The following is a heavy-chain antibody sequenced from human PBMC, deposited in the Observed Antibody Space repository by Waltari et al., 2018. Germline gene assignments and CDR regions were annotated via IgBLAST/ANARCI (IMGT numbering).Heavy chain of an antibody. D-gene: IGHD3-3*02. CDR1: GYNFSSVG. Sequence: VQVVESGGGVVQPGKSLRLYWVGSGYNFSSVGIHWVRQTPVKGLEWIALISYDGSDLYYADSVKGRFTISRDISQNTVYLQMNSLRTEDTAIYYCVISTRFDPWGQGTLVSVSS. V-gene: IGHV3-30*03. CDR2: ISYDGSDL. CDR3: VISTRFDP. J-gene: IGHJ5*02.